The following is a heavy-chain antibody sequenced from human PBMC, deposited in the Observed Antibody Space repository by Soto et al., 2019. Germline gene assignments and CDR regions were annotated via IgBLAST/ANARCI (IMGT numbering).Heavy chain of an antibody. Sequence: QVQLVESGGGLVKPGGSLRLSCAASGFTFSDYYMSWIRQAPGKGLEWVSYISSSSGYTNYADSVKGRFTISRDNAKNSLYLQINSLRAEDTAVYYCARTIHSGYGPNDYWGQGTLVTVSS. CDR1: GFTFSDYY. CDR2: ISSSSGYT. D-gene: IGHD5-12*01. CDR3: ARTIHSGYGPNDY. J-gene: IGHJ4*02. V-gene: IGHV3-11*06.